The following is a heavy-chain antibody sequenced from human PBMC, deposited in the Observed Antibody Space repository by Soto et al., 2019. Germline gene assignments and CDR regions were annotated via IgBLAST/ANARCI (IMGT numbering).Heavy chain of an antibody. D-gene: IGHD3-22*01. CDR3: ARSSGGYYYMDV. Sequence: ASVKVSCKASGYTFTGYYMHWVRQAPGQGLEWMGWINPNSGGTNYAQKFQGWVTMTSDTSISTAYMELSRLRSDDTAVYYCARSSGGYYYMDVWGKGTTVTVS. J-gene: IGHJ6*03. CDR2: INPNSGGT. CDR1: GYTFTGYY. V-gene: IGHV1-2*04.